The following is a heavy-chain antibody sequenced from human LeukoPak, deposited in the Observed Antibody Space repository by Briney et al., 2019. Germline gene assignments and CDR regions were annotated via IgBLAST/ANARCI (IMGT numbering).Heavy chain of an antibody. CDR3: ARGKSPPHCSGGSCPLDY. J-gene: IGHJ4*02. Sequence: RGASVKVSCKASGYTFTSYGISWVRQAPGQGLEWMGWISAYNGNTNYAQKLQGRVTMTRDTSTSTVYMELSSLRSEDTAVYYCARGKSPPHCSGGSCPLDYWGQGTLVTVSS. D-gene: IGHD2-15*01. V-gene: IGHV1-18*01. CDR2: ISAYNGNT. CDR1: GYTFTSYG.